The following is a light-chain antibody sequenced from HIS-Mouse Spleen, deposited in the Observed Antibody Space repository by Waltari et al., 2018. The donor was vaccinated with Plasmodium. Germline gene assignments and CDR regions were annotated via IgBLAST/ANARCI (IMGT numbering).Light chain of an antibody. Sequence: SYELTQPPSVSVSPGQTARITCSGDALPKKYAYWYQQKSGQAPVLVIYEESKRAAGIPEGSSGSSSGTMATLTISGAQVEDEADYYCYSTDSSGNHRVFGGGTKLTVL. J-gene: IGLJ3*02. V-gene: IGLV3-10*01. CDR1: ALPKKY. CDR3: YSTDSSGNHRV. CDR2: EES.